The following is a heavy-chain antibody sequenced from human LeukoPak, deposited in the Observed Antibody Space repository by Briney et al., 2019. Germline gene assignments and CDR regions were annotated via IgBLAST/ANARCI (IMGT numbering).Heavy chain of an antibody. CDR1: GGTFSSYA. CDR2: IIPIFGTA. V-gene: IGHV1-69*13. Sequence: EASVKVSCKASGGTFSSYAISWVRQAPGQGLEWMGGIIPIFGTANYAQKFQGRVTITADESTSTAYMELSSLRSVDTAVYYCAREAVAGSFDYWGQGTLVTVSS. J-gene: IGHJ4*02. CDR3: AREAVAGSFDY. D-gene: IGHD6-19*01.